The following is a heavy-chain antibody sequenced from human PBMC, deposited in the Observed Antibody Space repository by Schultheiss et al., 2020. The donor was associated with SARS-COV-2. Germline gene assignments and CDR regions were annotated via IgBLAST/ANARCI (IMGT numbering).Heavy chain of an antibody. CDR1: GFTFSSYG. V-gene: IGHV3-15*01. D-gene: IGHD5-18*01. CDR3: TTEIQLWFIAG. CDR2: IKSKTDGGTT. Sequence: GGSLRLSCAASGFTFSSYGMHWVRQAPGKGLEWVGRIKSKTDGGTTDYAAPVKGRFTISRDDSKNTLYLQMNSLKTEDTAVYYCTTEIQLWFIAGWGQGTLVTVSS. J-gene: IGHJ4*02.